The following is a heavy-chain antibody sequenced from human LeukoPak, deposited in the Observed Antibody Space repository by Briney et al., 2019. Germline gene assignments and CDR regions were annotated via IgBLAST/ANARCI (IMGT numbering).Heavy chain of an antibody. Sequence: QPGGSLRPSCASSGFTVSSHYMNWVRQAPGSGLEWVSVIYSGGTTDYADSVKGRFTISRDNSKNTLYLQMNSLRAEDTAVYYCARDFSIVGATFHESWGQGTLVTVSS. J-gene: IGHJ5*02. CDR1: GFTVSSHY. CDR2: IYSGGTT. D-gene: IGHD1-26*01. V-gene: IGHV3-66*01. CDR3: ARDFSIVGATFHES.